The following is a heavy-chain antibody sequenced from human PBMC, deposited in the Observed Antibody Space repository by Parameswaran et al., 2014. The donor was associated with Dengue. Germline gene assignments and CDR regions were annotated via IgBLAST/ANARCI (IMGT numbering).Heavy chain of an antibody. V-gene: IGHV1-3*01. Sequence: WVRQAPGQRLEWMGWINAGNGNTKYSQKFQGRVTITRDTSASTAYMELSSLRSEDTAVYYCARGGLLVGSAAGTYYYYYYGMDVWGQGTTVTGLL. D-gene: IGHD6-13*01. CDR3: ARGGLLVGSAAGTYYYYYYGMDV. CDR2: INAGNGNT. J-gene: IGHJ6*02.